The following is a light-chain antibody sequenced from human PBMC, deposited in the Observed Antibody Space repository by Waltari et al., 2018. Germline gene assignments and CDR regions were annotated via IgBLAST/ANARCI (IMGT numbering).Light chain of an antibody. CDR2: HVI. CDR1: SSDVGGYNY. J-gene: IGLJ2*01. Sequence: QSALTQPASVSGSPGQSITISCTGTSSDVGGYNYVSWYQQHPGKVPKLMIYHVINRPSGVSSRFSGSKSGNTASLTISGLQAEDEADYYCTSYTDSRIFDVVFGGGTRLTVL. V-gene: IGLV2-14*03. CDR3: TSYTDSRIFDVV.